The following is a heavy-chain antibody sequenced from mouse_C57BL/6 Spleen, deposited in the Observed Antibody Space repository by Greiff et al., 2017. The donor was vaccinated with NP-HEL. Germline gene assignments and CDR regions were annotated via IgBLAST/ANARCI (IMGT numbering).Heavy chain of an antibody. J-gene: IGHJ1*03. D-gene: IGHD1-3*01. CDR3: ARQSKVVARYFDV. V-gene: IGHV5-6*01. Sequence: EVKVVESGGDLVKPGGSLKLSCAASGFTFSSYGMSWVRQTPDKRLEWVATISSGGSYTYYPDSVKGRFTISRDNAKNTLYLQMSSLKSEDTAMYYCARQSKVVARYFDVWGTGTTVTVSS. CDR1: GFTFSSYG. CDR2: ISSGGSYT.